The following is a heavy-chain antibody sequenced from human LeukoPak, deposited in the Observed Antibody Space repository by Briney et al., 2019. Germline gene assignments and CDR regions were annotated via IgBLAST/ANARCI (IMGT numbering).Heavy chain of an antibody. CDR3: AREAGRIMVRGV. CDR1: GFTFSSYG. D-gene: IGHD3-10*01. CDR2: ISYDGSNK. Sequence: PGGSLRLSCAASGFTFSSYGMHWVRQAPGKGLEWVAVISYDGSNKYYADSVKGRFVISRDNSKNTLYLQMNSLRAEDTAVYYCAREAGRIMVRGVWGQGTTVTVSS. V-gene: IGHV3-30*03. J-gene: IGHJ6*02.